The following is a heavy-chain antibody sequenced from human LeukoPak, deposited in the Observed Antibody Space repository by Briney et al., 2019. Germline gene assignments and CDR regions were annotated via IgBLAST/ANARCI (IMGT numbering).Heavy chain of an antibody. D-gene: IGHD3-10*01. CDR1: GGSISSYY. V-gene: IGHV4-59*01. CDR3: ASGSVRMVPRNYYYYGMDV. Sequence: SETLSLTCTVSGGSISSYYWSWIRQPPGKGLEWIGYIYYSGSTNYNPSLKSRVTIEVDTSKNQFSLKLSSVTAADTAVYYGASGSVRMVPRNYYYYGMDVWGQGTTVTVSS. J-gene: IGHJ6*02. CDR2: IYYSGST.